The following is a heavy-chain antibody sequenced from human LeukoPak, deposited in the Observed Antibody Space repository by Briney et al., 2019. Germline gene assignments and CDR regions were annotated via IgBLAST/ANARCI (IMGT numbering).Heavy chain of an antibody. CDR2: IKEDGSEK. V-gene: IGHV3-7*01. J-gene: IGHJ4*02. CDR1: GFTFSNFW. D-gene: IGHD1-26*01. CDR3: ARDRSRSSY. Sequence: GGSLRLSCAASGFTFSNFWMSWVRQATGKGLEWVANIKEDGSEKFYVDSVKGRFTISRDNAKNSLYLQMNSLRADDTAMYYCARDRSRSSYWGQGTLVTVSS.